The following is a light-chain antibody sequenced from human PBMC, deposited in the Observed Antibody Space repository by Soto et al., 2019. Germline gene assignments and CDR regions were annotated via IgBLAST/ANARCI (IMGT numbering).Light chain of an antibody. CDR2: GAS. CDR1: QSVSNN. CDR3: HQSNDWWT. Sequence: EIVLTQSPGTLSLSPGDSATLSCRASQSVSNNLAWYQQKPGQAPRLLIYGASTRATGIPARFSGSGSGTEFTLTISSLQSEDFAVYYCHQSNDWWTFGQGTKVDIK. V-gene: IGKV3-15*01. J-gene: IGKJ1*01.